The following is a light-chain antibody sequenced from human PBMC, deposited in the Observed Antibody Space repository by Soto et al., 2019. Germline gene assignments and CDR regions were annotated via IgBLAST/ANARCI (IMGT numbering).Light chain of an antibody. CDR2: GAS. CDR1: QNVNNN. Sequence: EVVMTQSPATLPVSPGDRATLSCRASQNVNNNLASYQQRPGQAPRLLVYGASTRATGIPVRYRASESGTEFTLTISSVQSEELAGYYGQQYNDWPPMYTFGQGSKLESK. V-gene: IGKV3-15*01. J-gene: IGKJ2*01. CDR3: QQYNDWPPMYT.